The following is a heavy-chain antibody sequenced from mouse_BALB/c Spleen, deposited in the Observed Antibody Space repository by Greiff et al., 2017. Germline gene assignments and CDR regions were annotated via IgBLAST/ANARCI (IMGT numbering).Heavy chain of an antibody. Sequence: LVQSGAGLVQPGGSRKFSCAASGFTFSSFGMHWVRQAPEKGLEWVAYISSGSSTNYYADKVKGRFTITRDKPKNTLFLQLTSLRSEDTAMYYCARLRTSCYAMDYWGQGTSLTVSS. CDR2: ISSGSSTN. V-gene: IGHV5-17*02. CDR3: ARLRTSCYAMDY. CDR1: GFTFSSFG. J-gene: IGHJ4*01. D-gene: IGHD1-1*01.